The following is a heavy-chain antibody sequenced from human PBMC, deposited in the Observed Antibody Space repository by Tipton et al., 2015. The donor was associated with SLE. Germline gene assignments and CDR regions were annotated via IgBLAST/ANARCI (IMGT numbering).Heavy chain of an antibody. J-gene: IGHJ4*02. CDR2: IYPGDSDT. D-gene: IGHD7-27*01. CDR3: ARHGVDWGLIWDFDY. CDR1: GYTFSSYW. V-gene: IGHV5-51*01. Sequence: QLVQSGAEVKKPGESLKISCKGSGYTFSSYWIGWVRQVPGKGLEWMGIIYPGDSDTRYSPAFQGQVTISANKSISTAYLQWSSLKASDTAMYYCARHGVDWGLIWDFDYWGQGTLVTVSS.